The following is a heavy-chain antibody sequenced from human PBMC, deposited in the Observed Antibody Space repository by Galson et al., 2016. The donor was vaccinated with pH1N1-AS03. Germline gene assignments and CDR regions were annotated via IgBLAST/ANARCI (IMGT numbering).Heavy chain of an antibody. D-gene: IGHD3-3*01. Sequence: SLRLSCAASGFTFSTYEMNWVRQAPGKGLEWISYISSSVSTVDYADSVKGRFTISRDNAKSSLYLQMNSLRVEDTAVYYRAREVDFGNWLESWGQGILVNVSS. CDR3: AREVDFGNWLES. CDR1: GFTFSTYE. J-gene: IGHJ5*01. CDR2: ISSSVSTV. V-gene: IGHV3-48*03.